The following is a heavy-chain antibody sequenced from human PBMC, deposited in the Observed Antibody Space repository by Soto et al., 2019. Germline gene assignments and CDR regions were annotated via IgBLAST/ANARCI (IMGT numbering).Heavy chain of an antibody. CDR1: GFTFSKYA. CDR3: AKDDVSGDGLWLVSD. D-gene: IGHD2-21*02. V-gene: IGHV3-23*01. CDR2: ITGSGLTI. J-gene: IGHJ4*02. Sequence: GGSLRLSCEASGFTFSKYAMIWVRQAPGKGQEWVSGITGSGLTIEHSASVKGRFTISRDNSKNTVYLQMNSLRAEDTAIYYCAKDDVSGDGLWLVSDWGQGTPVTVSS.